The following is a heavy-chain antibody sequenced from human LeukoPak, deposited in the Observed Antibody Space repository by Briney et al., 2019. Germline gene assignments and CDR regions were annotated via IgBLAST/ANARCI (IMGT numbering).Heavy chain of an antibody. CDR2: ISTSGGTT. V-gene: IGHV3-23*01. CDR1: GFTFSSYA. J-gene: IGHJ4*02. Sequence: PGGSLRLSCAASGFTFSSYAMTWVRQARGEGLNWVSIISTSGGTTFYADSVKGRFTISRDNSKNTLYLQMNSLRAEDTAVYYCAKRGGNYGPFVYWGQGTLATVSS. D-gene: IGHD1-26*01. CDR3: AKRGGNYGPFVY.